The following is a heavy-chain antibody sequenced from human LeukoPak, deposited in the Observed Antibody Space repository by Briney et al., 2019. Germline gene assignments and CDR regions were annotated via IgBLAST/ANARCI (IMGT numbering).Heavy chain of an antibody. CDR1: GFTFRNYA. CDR2: ISGSGDTT. D-gene: IGHD5-18*01. CDR3: AKVGSYGFKYFDY. V-gene: IGHV3-23*01. J-gene: IGHJ4*02. Sequence: GGSLRLSCAASGFTFRNYAMTWVRQAPGKGLEWVSDISGSGDTTYYADSVKGRFTISRDSSTNTLYLQMNSLRAEDPAVYFCAKVGSYGFKYFDYWGRGTLVTVSS.